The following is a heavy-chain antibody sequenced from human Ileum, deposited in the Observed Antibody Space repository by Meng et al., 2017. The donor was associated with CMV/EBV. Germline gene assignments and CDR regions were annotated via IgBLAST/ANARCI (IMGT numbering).Heavy chain of an antibody. CDR3: VKTTQSPYS. CDR1: GFAFSSHA. V-gene: IGHV3-23*01. J-gene: IGHJ4*02. CDR2: IGGRGHLT. D-gene: IGHD1-14*01. Sequence: GESLKISCAASGFAFSSHAMNWVRRAPGKGLEWVSTIGGRGHLTWYADSVRGRFTISRDNSKNTLFLHMNSLRADDTAVYFCVKTTQSPYSWGQGTLVTVSS.